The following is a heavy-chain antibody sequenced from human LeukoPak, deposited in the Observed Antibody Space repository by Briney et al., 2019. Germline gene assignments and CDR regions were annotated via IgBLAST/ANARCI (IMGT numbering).Heavy chain of an antibody. CDR3: ARDLLRGGNSRDNWFDP. D-gene: IGHD4-23*01. J-gene: IGHJ5*02. CDR1: VCIYSSYA. CDR2: IIPILSIA. V-gene: IGHV1-69*04. Sequence: GASVKVSCKASVCIYSSYAICWVRQAPGQGLAWMGRIIPILSIANYAQKFQSRVTNTAHKSTSTAYLELSSLSSEDTAVYYCARDLLRGGNSRDNWFDPWGQGTLVTVSS.